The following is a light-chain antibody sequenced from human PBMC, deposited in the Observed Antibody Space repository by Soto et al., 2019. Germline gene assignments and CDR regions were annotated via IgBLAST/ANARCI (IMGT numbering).Light chain of an antibody. V-gene: IGKV1-5*03. Sequence: DIQMTQSPSTLSASVGDRVTITCRASQTISSSLAWYQQKPGKAPNLLIYKASSLESGVPSRFSGSGSGTEFTLIISSVLPDDFATYYCLQYSSFWTFGQGTKVEIK. J-gene: IGKJ1*01. CDR2: KAS. CDR1: QTISSS. CDR3: LQYSSFWT.